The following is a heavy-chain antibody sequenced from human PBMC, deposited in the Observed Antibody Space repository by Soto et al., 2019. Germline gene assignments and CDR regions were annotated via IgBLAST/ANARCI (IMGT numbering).Heavy chain of an antibody. J-gene: IGHJ6*03. D-gene: IGHD3-3*01. Sequence: ASVKVSCKASGYTFTSYDINWVRQATGQGLEWMGWMNPNSGNTGYAQKFQGRVTMTRNTSISTAYMELSSLRSEDTAVYYCAIGQIFGVAPNYYYMDVWGKGTTVNVSS. V-gene: IGHV1-8*01. CDR2: MNPNSGNT. CDR1: GYTFTSYD. CDR3: AIGQIFGVAPNYYYMDV.